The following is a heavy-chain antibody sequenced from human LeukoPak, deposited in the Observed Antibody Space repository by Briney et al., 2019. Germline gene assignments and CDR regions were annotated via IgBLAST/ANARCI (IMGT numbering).Heavy chain of an antibody. D-gene: IGHD6-19*01. Sequence: PGGSLRLSCAASGFTFSTYWMSWVRQAPGKGLEWVANIKQHGSEKYYVDSVKGRFTISRNNAKNSLYLQMNSLRAEDTAVYYCAREQIAVAGTLDYWGQGTLVTVSS. CDR3: AREQIAVAGTLDY. V-gene: IGHV3-7*01. J-gene: IGHJ4*02. CDR2: IKQHGSEK. CDR1: GFTFSTYW.